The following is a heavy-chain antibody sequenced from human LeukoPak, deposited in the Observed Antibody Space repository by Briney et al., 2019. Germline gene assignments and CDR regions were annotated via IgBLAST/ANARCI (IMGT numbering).Heavy chain of an antibody. CDR2: ISWNSGSI. D-gene: IGHD2-2*01. CDR3: ARDLSSSISCYSY. V-gene: IGHV3-9*01. CDR1: GFTFDDYA. J-gene: IGHJ4*02. Sequence: GGSLRLSCAASGFTFDDYAMHWVRQAPGKGLEWVSGISWNSGSIGYADSVKGRFTISRDNAKNSLYLQMNSLTAEDTAVYYCARDLSSSISCYSYWGQGTLVTVSS.